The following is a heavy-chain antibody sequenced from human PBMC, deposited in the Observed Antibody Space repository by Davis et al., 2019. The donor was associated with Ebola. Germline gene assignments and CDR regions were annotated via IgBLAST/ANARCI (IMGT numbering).Heavy chain of an antibody. D-gene: IGHD5-18*01. Sequence: SETLSLTCTVSGGSISGYYWGWIRQPPGKGLEWIGSIYHSGSTYYNPSLKSRVTISVDRSKNQFSLKLSSVTAADTAVYYCARARYSYPFDYWGQGTLVTVSS. V-gene: IGHV4-38-2*02. CDR3: ARARYSYPFDY. CDR2: IYHSGST. CDR1: GGSISGYY. J-gene: IGHJ4*02.